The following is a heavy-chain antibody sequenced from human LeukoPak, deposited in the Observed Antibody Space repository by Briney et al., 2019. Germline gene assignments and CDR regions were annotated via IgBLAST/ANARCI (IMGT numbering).Heavy chain of an antibody. CDR2: IYHSGST. CDR1: GGSISSGAYS. Sequence: SQTLSLTCAVSGGSISSGAYSWSWIRQPPGKGLEWIGYIYHSGSTYYNASLKSRVTISVSRSKNQFSLKLNSVTAADTAVYYCARGIDCSGGSCYLDYWGQGTLVTVSS. V-gene: IGHV4-30-2*01. D-gene: IGHD2-15*01. CDR3: ARGIDCSGGSCYLDY. J-gene: IGHJ4*02.